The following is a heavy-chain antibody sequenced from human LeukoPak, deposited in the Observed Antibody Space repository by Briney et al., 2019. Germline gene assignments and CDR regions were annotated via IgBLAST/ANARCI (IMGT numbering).Heavy chain of an antibody. CDR1: GGSISCGDYY. CDR2: IYYSGST. Sequence: PSEPLSLSCSVCGGSISCGDYYGSWIRQPPGKGLEWIGSIYYSGSTYYNPSLKSRVTISADTSKNQFYLKLSTVTAADTAVYYCASRLFHNWIDPWGQGTLVTVSS. D-gene: IGHD2/OR15-2a*01. CDR3: ASRLFHNWIDP. V-gene: IGHV4-30-4*01. J-gene: IGHJ5*02.